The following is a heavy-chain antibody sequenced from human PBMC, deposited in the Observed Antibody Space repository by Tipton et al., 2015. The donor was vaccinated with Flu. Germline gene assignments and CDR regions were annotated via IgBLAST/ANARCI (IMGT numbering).Heavy chain of an antibody. Sequence: SLRLSCAASGFTFSSYGMHWVRQAPGKGLEWVAIISYDGSNKYYADSVKGRFTISRDNSKNTLYLQMNSLRAEDTAVYYCAKVGDSSGLAVDYWGQGTLVTVSS. J-gene: IGHJ4*02. D-gene: IGHD3-22*01. V-gene: IGHV3-30*18. CDR2: ISYDGSNK. CDR3: AKVGDSSGLAVDY. CDR1: GFTFSSYG.